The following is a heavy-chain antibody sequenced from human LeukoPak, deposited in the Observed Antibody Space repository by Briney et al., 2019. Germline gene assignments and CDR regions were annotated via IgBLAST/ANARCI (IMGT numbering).Heavy chain of an antibody. D-gene: IGHD5-18*01. J-gene: IGHJ4*02. CDR2: ISSSRSYI. CDR1: GFTFSSYS. CDR3: ARESSPGYSYGYPLAY. Sequence: GGSLRLSCAASGFTFSSYSMNWGRQAPGKGLEWVSSISSSRSYIYYADSVKGRFTISRDNDKNSLYLQMNSLRADDTDVYYCARESSPGYSYGYPLAYWGQGTLVTVSS. V-gene: IGHV3-21*01.